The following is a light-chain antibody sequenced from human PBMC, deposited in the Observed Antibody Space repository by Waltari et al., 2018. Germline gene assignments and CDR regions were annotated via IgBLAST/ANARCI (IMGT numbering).Light chain of an antibody. J-gene: IGKJ2*01. CDR1: ESTSIN. CDR2: GAS. Sequence: TQSPATLSVSLGERVPLTCRASESTSINLAWYQQKPGQTPRLIIHGASKRATGVPARFAGSGSRTEFTLIISSLQSEDIAVYYCHQYNNRPPYTFGQGTKLEIK. CDR3: HQYNNRPPYT. V-gene: IGKV3-15*01.